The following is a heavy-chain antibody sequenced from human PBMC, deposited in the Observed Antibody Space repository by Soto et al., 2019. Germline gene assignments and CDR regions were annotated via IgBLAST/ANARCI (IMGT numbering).Heavy chain of an antibody. V-gene: IGHV3-30*18. CDR3: AKAGGGSYAQPGHYDY. CDR1: EFTFSNFA. CDR2: ISYDGSNK. J-gene: IGHJ4*02. D-gene: IGHD1-26*01. Sequence: QVQLVESGGGVVQPGRSLRLSCAASEFTFSNFAMHWVRQAPGKGLEWVARISYDGSNKYYADSVKGRFTISRDNSKNTLYLQMNSLRPEDTAVFYCAKAGGGSYAQPGHYDYWGQGTLVTVSS.